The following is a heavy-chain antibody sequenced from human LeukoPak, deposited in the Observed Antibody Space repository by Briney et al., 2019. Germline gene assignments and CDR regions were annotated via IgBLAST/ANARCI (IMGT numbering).Heavy chain of an antibody. D-gene: IGHD3-22*01. CDR2: ISSSSSTI. V-gene: IGHV3-48*01. CDR3: AREVPDSSGY. Sequence: GGSLRLSCAASGFTFSSYSMNWVRQAPGKGLEWVSYISSSSSTIYYADSVKGRFTISRDNAKHSLYLQMNSLRAEDTAVYYCAREVPDSSGYWGQGTLVTVSS. J-gene: IGHJ4*02. CDR1: GFTFSSYS.